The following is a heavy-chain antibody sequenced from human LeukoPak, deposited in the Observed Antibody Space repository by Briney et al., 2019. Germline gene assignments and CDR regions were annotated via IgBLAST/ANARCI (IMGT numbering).Heavy chain of an antibody. CDR3: ARPRRYYYYGMDV. V-gene: IGHV4-34*01. Sequence: SETLSLTCAVYGVSFSGYYWSWIRQPPGKGLEWIGEINHSGSTNYNPSLKSRVTISVDTSKNQFSLKLSSVTAADTAVYYCARPRRYYYYGMDVWGQGTTVTVSS. CDR1: GVSFSGYY. J-gene: IGHJ6*02. CDR2: INHSGST.